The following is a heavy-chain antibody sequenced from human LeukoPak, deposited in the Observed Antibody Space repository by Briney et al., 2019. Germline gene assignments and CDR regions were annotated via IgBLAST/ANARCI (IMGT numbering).Heavy chain of an antibody. CDR1: GYTFTGYY. J-gene: IGHJ4*02. V-gene: IGHV1-2*02. CDR3: ARDRYDSSGTLDY. CDR2: INPNSGGT. Sequence: ASVKVSCKASGYTFTGYYVHWVRQAPGQGLEWMGWINPNSGGTNYAQKFQGRVTMTRDTSISTAYMELSRLRSDDTAVYYCARDRYDSSGTLDYWGQGTLVTVSS. D-gene: IGHD3-22*01.